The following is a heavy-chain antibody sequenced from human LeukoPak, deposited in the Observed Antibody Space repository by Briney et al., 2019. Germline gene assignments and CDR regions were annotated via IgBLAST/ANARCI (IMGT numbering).Heavy chain of an antibody. CDR1: GGSISSYY. V-gene: IGHV4-59*01. CDR3: ARAHADFWSGPSWYYYGMDV. CDR2: IYYSGST. D-gene: IGHD3-3*01. Sequence: SETLSLTCTVSGGSISSYYWSWIRQPPGEGLEWIGYIYYSGSTNYNPSLKSRVTISVDTSKNQFSLKLSSVTAADTAVYSCARAHADFWSGPSWYYYGMDVWGQGTTVTVSS. J-gene: IGHJ6*02.